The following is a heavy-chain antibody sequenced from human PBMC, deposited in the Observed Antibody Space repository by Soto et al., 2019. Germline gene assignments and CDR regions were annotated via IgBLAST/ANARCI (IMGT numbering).Heavy chain of an antibody. CDR2: VNPSGGST. CDR1: GYTLNDYY. Sequence: QVQLVQSGAEVRKPGASVKVSCKTSGYTLNDYYLHWVRQAPGQGLQWMGLVNPSGGSTTYAQQFQGRLTMTRDTSTRTFYMELTRLRFEDTAVYFCATLGGSYDWGQGTLVTISS. D-gene: IGHD2-15*01. V-gene: IGHV1-46*02. CDR3: ATLGGSYD. J-gene: IGHJ1*01.